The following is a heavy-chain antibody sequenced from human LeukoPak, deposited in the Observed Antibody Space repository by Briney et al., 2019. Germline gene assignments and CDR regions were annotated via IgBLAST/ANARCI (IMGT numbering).Heavy chain of an antibody. J-gene: IGHJ4*02. V-gene: IGHV4-34*01. CDR3: ARGRISDY. Sequence: SETLSLTCAVYGGSFSGYYWSWIRQPPGKGLEWIGEINHSGSTNYNPSLKSRVTISVDTSKNQFSLKLSSVTAADTAVYYCARGRISDYWGQGTLVTVSS. CDR1: GGSFSGYY. CDR2: INHSGST.